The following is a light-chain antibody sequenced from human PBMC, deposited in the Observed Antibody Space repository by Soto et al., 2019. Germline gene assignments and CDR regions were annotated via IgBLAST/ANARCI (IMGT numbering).Light chain of an antibody. J-gene: IGKJ2*01. CDR3: QQYSSSVMYT. Sequence: EILLTQSPGTLSLSPGERATLSCRASQRLSRNYLAWYQQKPGQAPRLLIYGAFSRATGIPDRFSGGGSGTDFTLTISRLEPEDFAVYYCQQYSSSVMYTFGQGTKLEIK. V-gene: IGKV3-20*01. CDR1: QRLSRNY. CDR2: GAF.